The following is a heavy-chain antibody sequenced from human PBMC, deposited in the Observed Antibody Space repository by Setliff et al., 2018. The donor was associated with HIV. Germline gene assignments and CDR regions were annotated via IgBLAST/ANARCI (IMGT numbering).Heavy chain of an antibody. J-gene: IGHJ4*02. V-gene: IGHV1-46*01. CDR1: GYTFTSYY. Sequence: ASVKVSCKASGYTFTSYYMHWVRQAPAQGLEWMGIINPSGGSTGYAQKFQGRVTMTTDTSTSTAYMELRSLRSDDTAVYYCARFIAVAGRFDYWGQGTLVTVSS. CDR2: INPSGGST. CDR3: ARFIAVAGRFDY. D-gene: IGHD6-19*01.